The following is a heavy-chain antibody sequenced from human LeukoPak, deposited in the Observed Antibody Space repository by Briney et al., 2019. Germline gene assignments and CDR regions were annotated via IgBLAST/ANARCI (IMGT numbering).Heavy chain of an antibody. CDR3: ARVSSVTDLDY. CDR1: GYSFTGYY. D-gene: IGHD3-22*01. Sequence: ASVKVSCKASGYSFTGYYVHWVRQAPGQGLEWMGWINPDSGATDYAQNFQGRVTMTRDTSISTAYMEVSRLRSDDTAVYYCARVSSVTDLDYWGQGTLVTVSS. V-gene: IGHV1-2*02. J-gene: IGHJ4*02. CDR2: INPDSGAT.